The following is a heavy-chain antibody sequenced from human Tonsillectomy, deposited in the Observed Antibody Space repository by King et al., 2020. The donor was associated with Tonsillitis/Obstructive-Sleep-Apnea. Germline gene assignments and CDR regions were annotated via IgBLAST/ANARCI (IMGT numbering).Heavy chain of an antibody. Sequence: VQLVESGGGVVQPGTSLRLSCSASGFTFSSYAMHWVRQAPGKGLEWVAVMSYDGSSEYYADSVKGRFTISRDNSKNSLYLQMNSLRAEDTAVYCCARAPTYCSSTTCYSYYYFYMDVWGKGTTVTVSS. D-gene: IGHD2-2*02. CDR3: ARAPTYCSSTTCYSYYYFYMDV. CDR2: MSYDGSSE. J-gene: IGHJ6*03. V-gene: IGHV3-30*04. CDR1: GFTFSSYA.